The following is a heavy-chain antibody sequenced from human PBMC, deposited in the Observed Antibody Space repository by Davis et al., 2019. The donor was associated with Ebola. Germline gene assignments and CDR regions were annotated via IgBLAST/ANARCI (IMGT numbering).Heavy chain of an antibody. CDR2: IVVGSGNT. J-gene: IGHJ6*03. CDR3: AEGGGVGATSYYYNTDV. Sequence: SVKVSCKASGFTFTSSAMQWVRQARGQRLEWIGWIVVGSGNTNYAQKFQERVTITRDMSTSTAYMELRSLRSADTAVYYCAEGGGVGATSYYYNTDVWGKGTTVTVSS. CDR1: GFTFTSSA. V-gene: IGHV1-58*02. D-gene: IGHD1-26*01.